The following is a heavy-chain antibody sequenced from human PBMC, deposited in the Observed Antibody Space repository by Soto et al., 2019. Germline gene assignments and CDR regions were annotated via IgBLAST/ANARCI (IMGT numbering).Heavy chain of an antibody. D-gene: IGHD4-17*01. V-gene: IGHV3-33*01. J-gene: IGHJ4*02. Sequence: PGGSLRLSCAASGFTFSNYGMHWVRQAPGKGLEWVAVMWYDGSKKYYADSVKGRFTISRDNSKNTLYLQMNSLRAEDTAVYYCARDLTTVTTLAYEDYYLDHWAQGNLVTVSS. CDR2: MWYDGSKK. CDR3: ARDLTTVTTLAYEDYYLDH. CDR1: GFTFSNYG.